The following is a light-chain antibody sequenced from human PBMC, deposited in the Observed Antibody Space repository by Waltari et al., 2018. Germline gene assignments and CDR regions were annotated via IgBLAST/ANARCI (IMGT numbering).Light chain of an antibody. V-gene: IGLV2-23*02. CDR3: CSHAGSSTVV. CDR1: SSDVGSHNL. J-gene: IGLJ2*01. Sequence: QSALTQPASVSGSPGQSITISCTGTSSDVGSHNLVSWYHTHPGKAPNLMIYEVSKRPSGVSNRFSGSKSGNTASLTISGLQAEDEADYYCCSHAGSSTVVFGGGTKLTVL. CDR2: EVS.